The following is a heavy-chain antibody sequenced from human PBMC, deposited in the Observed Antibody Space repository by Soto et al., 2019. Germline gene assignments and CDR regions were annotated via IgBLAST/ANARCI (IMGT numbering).Heavy chain of an antibody. Sequence: SETLSLTCTVSGGSISSGGYYWNWIRQHPGKGLEWIGYIYYSGSTSYNPSLKSRVTISVDTTKNQFSLKLSPVTAADTAVYYCARDRGDGYNYYFDYWGQGTLVTVSS. D-gene: IGHD5-12*01. V-gene: IGHV4-31*03. J-gene: IGHJ4*02. CDR1: GGSISSGGYY. CDR3: ARDRGDGYNYYFDY. CDR2: IYYSGST.